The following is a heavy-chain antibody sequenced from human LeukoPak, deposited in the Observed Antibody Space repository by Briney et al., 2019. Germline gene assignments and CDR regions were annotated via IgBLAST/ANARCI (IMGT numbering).Heavy chain of an antibody. CDR2: ISYDGSNK. CDR1: GFTFSSYG. D-gene: IGHD3-22*01. V-gene: IGHV3-30*18. CDR3: AKGLYYYDSSRVSFDALDI. J-gene: IGHJ3*02. Sequence: RTGGSLRLSCAASGFTFSSYGMHWVRQAPGKGLEWVAVISYDGSNKYYADSVKGRFTISRDNSKNTVYLQMNSLRAEDTAVYYCAKGLYYYDSSRVSFDALDIWGQGTMVTVSS.